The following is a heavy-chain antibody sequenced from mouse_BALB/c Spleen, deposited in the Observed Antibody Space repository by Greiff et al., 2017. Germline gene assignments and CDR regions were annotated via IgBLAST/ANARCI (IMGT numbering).Heavy chain of an antibody. CDR2: ISYSGST. V-gene: IGHV3-8*02. Sequence: DVKLVESGPSLVKPSQTLSLTCSVTGDSITSGYWNWIRKFPGNKLEYMGYISYSGSTYYNPSLKSRISITRDTSKNQYYLQLNSVTTEDTATYYCARGGYPSYAMDYWGQGTSVTVSS. J-gene: IGHJ4*01. CDR1: GDSITSGY. D-gene: IGHD2-2*01. CDR3: ARGGYPSYAMDY.